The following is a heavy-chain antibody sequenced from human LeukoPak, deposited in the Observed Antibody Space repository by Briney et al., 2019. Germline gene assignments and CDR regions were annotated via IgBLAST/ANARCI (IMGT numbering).Heavy chain of an antibody. CDR2: ISSGGTT. Sequence: GGSLRLSCAASGFSVSINYMSWVRQAPGKGLEWVSVISSGGTTYYADSVKGRFTISRDNSKNTLSLQMNSLRAEDTAVYYCARRIVGGTSVDYFDYWGQGTLVTVSS. CDR3: ARRIVGGTSVDYFDY. V-gene: IGHV3-66*04. J-gene: IGHJ4*02. CDR1: GFSVSINY. D-gene: IGHD1-26*01.